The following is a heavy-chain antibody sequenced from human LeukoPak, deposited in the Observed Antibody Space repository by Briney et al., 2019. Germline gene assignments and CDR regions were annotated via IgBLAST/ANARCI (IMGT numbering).Heavy chain of an antibody. CDR2: IYYSGST. J-gene: IGHJ5*02. CDR1: GGSISSYY. V-gene: IGHV4-59*01. Sequence: SETQSLTCTVSGGSISSYYWSWIRQPPGKGLEWIGYIYYSGSTNYNPSLKSRVTISVDTSKNQFSLKLSSVTAADTAVYYCAREGTDYGDVAWGQGTLVTVSS. D-gene: IGHD4-17*01. CDR3: AREGTDYGDVA.